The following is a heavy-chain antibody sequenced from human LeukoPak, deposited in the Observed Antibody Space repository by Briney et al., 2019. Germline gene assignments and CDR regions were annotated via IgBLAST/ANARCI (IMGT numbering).Heavy chain of an antibody. V-gene: IGHV3-23*01. CDR1: GFTFAKFA. D-gene: IGHD1-20*01. Sequence: GESLRLSCAISGFTFAKFAMSWVRQAPRTGLEGVSTISGSGIVTYYADSAKGRFTISRDNSKNTLYLQMNSLRAEDTAVYYCAKEIGMTIDYWGQGTLVTVSS. CDR3: AKEIGMTIDY. CDR2: ISGSGIVT. J-gene: IGHJ4*02.